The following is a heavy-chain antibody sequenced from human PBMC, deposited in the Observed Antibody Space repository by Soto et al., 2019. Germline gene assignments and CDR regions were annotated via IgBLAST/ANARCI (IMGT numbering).Heavy chain of an antibody. Sequence: QVQLVQSGAEVKKPGSSVKVSCKASGGTFSSYAISWVRQAPGQGLEWLGGIIPIFGTANYAQKFQGRVTITADESTSTAYMELSSLRSEDTAVYYCARVFEYSSSSVPHYYYYGMDVWGQGTTVTVSS. CDR1: GGTFSSYA. CDR3: ARVFEYSSSSVPHYYYYGMDV. D-gene: IGHD6-6*01. CDR2: IIPIFGTA. V-gene: IGHV1-69*01. J-gene: IGHJ6*02.